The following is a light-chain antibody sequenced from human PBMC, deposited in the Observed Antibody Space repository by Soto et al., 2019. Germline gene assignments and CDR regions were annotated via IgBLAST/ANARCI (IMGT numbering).Light chain of an antibody. V-gene: IGKV1-12*01. CDR2: AAS. CDR3: QQYNSYSPST. Sequence: DIQITQSPSSVSASVGDTVTITCRASQDIRRWFAWYQQTPGRAPKLLIYAASNLQSGVPSRFSGSGSGTEFTLTISSLQPDDFATYYCQQYNSYSPSTFGQGTKLEIK. CDR1: QDIRRW. J-gene: IGKJ2*02.